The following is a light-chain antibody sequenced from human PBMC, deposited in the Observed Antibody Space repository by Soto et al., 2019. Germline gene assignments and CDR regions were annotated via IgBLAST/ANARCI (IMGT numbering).Light chain of an antibody. Sequence: DIQMTQSPSSLSASVGDRVTISCRASTDISNFLAWYQRKPGNAPTLLIYGATTVQSGVPSRFSGSGSGTEFTLTISSLQPEDVATYYCQKYDTAPLTFGGGTKVDI. CDR3: QKYDTAPLT. V-gene: IGKV1-27*01. CDR2: GAT. CDR1: TDISNF. J-gene: IGKJ4*01.